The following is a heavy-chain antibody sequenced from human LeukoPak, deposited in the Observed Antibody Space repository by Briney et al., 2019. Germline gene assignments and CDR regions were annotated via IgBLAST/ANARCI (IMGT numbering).Heavy chain of an antibody. J-gene: IGHJ6*03. Sequence: GESRKISCQGSGYSFTDYWIGWVRQMPGKGLEWMGIIYPGDSDTRYSPFFQGQVTISADKSISTAYLQWSSLKAEDTAMYYCAKHYGYCGGWYYHMDVWGKGTTVTVSS. D-gene: IGHD6-19*01. V-gene: IGHV5-51*01. CDR3: AKHYGYCGGWYYHMDV. CDR2: IYPGDSDT. CDR1: GYSFTDYW.